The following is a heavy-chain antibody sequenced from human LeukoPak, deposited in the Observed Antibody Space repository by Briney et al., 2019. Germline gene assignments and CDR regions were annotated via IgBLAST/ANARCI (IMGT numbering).Heavy chain of an antibody. V-gene: IGHV3-48*01. CDR2: ISSSSSTM. J-gene: IGHJ4*02. D-gene: IGHD5-12*01. Sequence: GGSLSLSCAASRFNFSRYSMNWVRQAPGKGLEWVSYISSSSSTMYYADSVKGRFTISRDSAKNSLYLQMNSLRVEDAAVYYCTKNPYSGYDLQAFDYWGQGTLVTVSS. CDR3: TKNPYSGYDLQAFDY. CDR1: RFNFSRYS.